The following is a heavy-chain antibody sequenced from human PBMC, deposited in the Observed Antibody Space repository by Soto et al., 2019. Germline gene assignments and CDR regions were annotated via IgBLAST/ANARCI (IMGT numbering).Heavy chain of an antibody. CDR2: IYYSGST. CDR3: ARGEWELLSLLVY. J-gene: IGHJ4*02. CDR1: GGSVSSGSYY. V-gene: IGHV4-61*01. D-gene: IGHD1-26*01. Sequence: PSETLSLTCTVSGGSVSSGSYYWSWIRQPPGKGLEWIGYIYYSGSTNYNPSLKSRVTISVDTSKNQFSLKLSSVTAADTAVYYCARGEWELLSLLVYWGQGTLVTVAS.